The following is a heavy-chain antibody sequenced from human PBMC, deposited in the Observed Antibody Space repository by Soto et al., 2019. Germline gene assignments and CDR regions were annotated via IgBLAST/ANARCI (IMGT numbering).Heavy chain of an antibody. CDR2: INSDGSST. J-gene: IGHJ6*02. V-gene: IGHV3-74*01. CDR1: GFTFKNYW. D-gene: IGHD3-3*01. CDR3: ARSDFWRGMDV. Sequence: QLVESGGGLVQRGGSLRLSCAASGFTFKNYWMNWVRQAPGKGLVWVSRINSDGSSTNYAASVRGRFTISRDNARNTLYLQLTSLRPEDTAVYYCARSDFWRGMDVWGRGTTVTVSS.